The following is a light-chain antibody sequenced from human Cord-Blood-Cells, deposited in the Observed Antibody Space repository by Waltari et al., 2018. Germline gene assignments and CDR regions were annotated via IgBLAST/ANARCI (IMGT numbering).Light chain of an antibody. CDR2: EVS. Sequence: QSALTQPPSASGSPGQSVTISCTGTSSDVGGYNYVSWYQPHPGNAPNLMIYEVSKRPSGVPDLFAGSKSGNTASLTVSGLQAEDEADYYCSSYAGSNNLVFGGGTKLTVL. CDR1: SSDVGGYNY. V-gene: IGLV2-8*01. J-gene: IGLJ3*02. CDR3: SSYAGSNNLV.